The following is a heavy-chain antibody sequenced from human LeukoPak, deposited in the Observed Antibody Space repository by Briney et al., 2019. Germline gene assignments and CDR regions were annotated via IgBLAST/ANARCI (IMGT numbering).Heavy chain of an antibody. Sequence: GGSLRLSCAASGFTFSSHAMAWVRQAPGKGLEWVSAISGSGGSTYYADSVKGRFTISRDNSKNTLYLQMNSLRAEDTAVYYCGSGGYCSSTSCLPPYYYYMDVWGKGTTVTVSS. CDR1: GFTFSSHA. V-gene: IGHV3-23*01. D-gene: IGHD2-2*01. CDR2: ISGSGGST. J-gene: IGHJ6*03. CDR3: GSGGYCSSTSCLPPYYYYMDV.